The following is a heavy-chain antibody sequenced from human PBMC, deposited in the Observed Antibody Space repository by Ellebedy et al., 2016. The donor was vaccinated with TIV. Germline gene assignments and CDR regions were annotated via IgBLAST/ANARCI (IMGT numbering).Heavy chain of an antibody. Sequence: AASVKVSCKASGYTFTGYYMHWVRQAPGQGLEWMGWINPNSGGTNYAQKFRGWVTMTRDTSISTAYMELSRLRSDDTAVYYCARDGGSYSDFDYWGQGTLVTVSS. CDR1: GYTFTGYY. J-gene: IGHJ4*02. D-gene: IGHD1-26*01. V-gene: IGHV1-2*04. CDR2: INPNSGGT. CDR3: ARDGGSYSDFDY.